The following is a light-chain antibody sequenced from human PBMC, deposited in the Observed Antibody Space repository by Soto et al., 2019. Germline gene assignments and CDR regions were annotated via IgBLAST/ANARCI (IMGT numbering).Light chain of an antibody. CDR3: ASYTTGSTYV. CDR1: SSDVGGFNY. J-gene: IGLJ1*01. Sequence: QSALTQPASVSGSPGQSIAISCTGTSSDVGGFNYVSWYQQHPGKAPKLLIYDVTSRPSGVSDRFSGSKSANTASLTISGLQAEDEADYYCASYTTGSTYVFGTGTKLTVL. V-gene: IGLV2-14*03. CDR2: DVT.